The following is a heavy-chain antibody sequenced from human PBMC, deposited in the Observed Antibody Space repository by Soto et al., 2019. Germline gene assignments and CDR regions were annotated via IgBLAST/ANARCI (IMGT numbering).Heavy chain of an antibody. J-gene: IGHJ4*02. Sequence: ASVKVSCKVSGYTLTELSMHWVRQAPGKGLEWMGGFDPEDGETIYALKFQGRVTMTEDTSTDTAYMELSSLRSEDTAVYYCATAETYYYDSSGYRFDYWGQGTLVTVSS. D-gene: IGHD3-22*01. CDR1: GYTLTELS. V-gene: IGHV1-24*01. CDR2: FDPEDGET. CDR3: ATAETYYYDSSGYRFDY.